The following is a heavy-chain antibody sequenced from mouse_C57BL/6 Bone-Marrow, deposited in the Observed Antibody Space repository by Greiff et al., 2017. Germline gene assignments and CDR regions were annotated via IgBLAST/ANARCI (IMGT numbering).Heavy chain of an antibody. V-gene: IGHV1-55*01. J-gene: IGHJ3*01. CDR1: GYTFTSYW. Sequence: QVQLQQPGAELVKPGASVKMSCKASGYTFTSYWITWVKQRPGQGLEWIGDIYPGGGSNNYNEKFKSKATLTVDTSSSTAYMQLSSLTSEDYAVYYCARHWDWFAYWGQGTLVTVSA. CDR3: ARHWDWFAY. D-gene: IGHD4-1*01. CDR2: IYPGGGSN.